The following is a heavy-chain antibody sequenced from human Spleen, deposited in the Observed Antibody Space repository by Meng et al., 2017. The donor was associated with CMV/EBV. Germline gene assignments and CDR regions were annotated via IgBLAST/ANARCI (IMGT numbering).Heavy chain of an antibody. CDR2: ISTSGGTT. CDR3: ARDMGCGGLYYYYGMDV. D-gene: IGHD3-16*01. V-gene: IGHV3-23*01. CDR1: GFTFNTYA. J-gene: IGHJ6*02. Sequence: GESLKIYCAASGFTFNTYAMSWVRQAPGRGLEWVSGISTSGGTTYYADSVKGRFTVSRDNSKNTLCLQMTSLRAEDTAVYYCARDMGCGGLYYYYGMDVWGQGTTVTVSS.